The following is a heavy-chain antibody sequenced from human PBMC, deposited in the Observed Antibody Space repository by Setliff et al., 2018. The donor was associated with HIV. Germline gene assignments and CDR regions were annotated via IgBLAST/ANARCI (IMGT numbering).Heavy chain of an antibody. D-gene: IGHD2-15*01. CDR1: GYNFISYY. CDR3: ARGSSYSYYFDY. Sequence: GESLKISCKASGYNFISYYIGWVRQMPGKGLEWMGIIYPGDSDTRYSPSFQGQVTISADRSITTAYLQWSTLKASDTAMYYCARGSSYSYYFDYWGQGTLVTVSS. J-gene: IGHJ4*02. CDR2: IYPGDSDT. V-gene: IGHV5-51*01.